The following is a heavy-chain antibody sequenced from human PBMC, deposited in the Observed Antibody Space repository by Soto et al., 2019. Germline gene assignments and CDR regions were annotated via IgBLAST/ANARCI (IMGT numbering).Heavy chain of an antibody. D-gene: IGHD4-4*01. CDR3: ARDSHDNSNYLSNWFDP. CDR2: IYYSGST. J-gene: IGHJ5*02. Sequence: QVQLQESGPGLVKPSQTLSLTCTVSGGSISSGDYYWSWIRQPPGKGLEWIGYIYYSGSTYYNPSLKSRVTIVVDTSKNQFSLKLSSVTAADTAVYDCARDSHDNSNYLSNWFDPWGQGTLVTVSS. CDR1: GGSISSGDYY. V-gene: IGHV4-30-4*01.